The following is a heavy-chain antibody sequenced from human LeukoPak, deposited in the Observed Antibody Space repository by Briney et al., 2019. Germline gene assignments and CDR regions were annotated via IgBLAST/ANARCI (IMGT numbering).Heavy chain of an antibody. D-gene: IGHD3-22*01. Sequence: SETLSLTCTVSGGSISSSTYYWGWIRQPPGKGLEWVGEINHSETTNYNPSLKSRVTISVDTSKNQFSLKLSSVTAADTAVYFCARDHDYDSSAYPLDYWGQGTLVTVSS. J-gene: IGHJ4*02. CDR2: INHSETT. CDR3: ARDHDYDSSAYPLDY. V-gene: IGHV4-39*07. CDR1: GGSISSSTYY.